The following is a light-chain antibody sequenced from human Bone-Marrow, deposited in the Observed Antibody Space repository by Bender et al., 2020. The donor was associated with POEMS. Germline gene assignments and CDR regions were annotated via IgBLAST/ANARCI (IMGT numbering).Light chain of an antibody. J-gene: IGLJ3*02. V-gene: IGLV1-44*01. CDR1: GSNIGGYP. Sequence: QSVLTPPPSVSGTPGQRVTISCSGSGSNIGGYPVNWYQQLPGTAPRLLIYTNNERPSGFPDRFSGSKSGTSASLAITGLQSDDEAIYFCVAWDASLNGWVFGGGTKLTVL. CDR3: VAWDASLNGWV. CDR2: TNN.